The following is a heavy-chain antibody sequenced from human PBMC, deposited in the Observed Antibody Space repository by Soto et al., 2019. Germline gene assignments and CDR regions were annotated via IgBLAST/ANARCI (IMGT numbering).Heavy chain of an antibody. CDR1: GFTFSSYW. D-gene: IGHD5-18*01. CDR3: ARVMSVQLWQGWADYYGMDA. CDR2: IKQDGSEK. J-gene: IGHJ6*02. Sequence: GGSLRLSCAASGFTFSSYWMSWVRQAPGKGLEWVANIKQDGSEKYYVDSVKGRFTISRDNAKNSLYLQMNSLRAGDTAVYYCARVMSVQLWQGWADYYGMDAWGQGTTVTVSS. V-gene: IGHV3-7*03.